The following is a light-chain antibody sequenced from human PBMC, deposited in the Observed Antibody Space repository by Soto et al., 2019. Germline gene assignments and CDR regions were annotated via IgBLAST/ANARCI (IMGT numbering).Light chain of an antibody. CDR1: SSDVGGYNY. V-gene: IGLV2-8*01. J-gene: IGLJ2*01. CDR2: EVS. Sequence: QSVLTQPPSASGSPGQSVTISCTGTSSDVGGYNYVSWYQQHPDKAPKLMIYEVSKRPSGVPDRFSGSKSGNTASLTVSGLQAEDEADYYCSSYAGSNKLFGGGTQLTVL. CDR3: SSYAGSNKL.